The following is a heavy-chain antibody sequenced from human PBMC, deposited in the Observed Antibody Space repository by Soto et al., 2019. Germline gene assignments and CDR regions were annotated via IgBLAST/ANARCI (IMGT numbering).Heavy chain of an antibody. V-gene: IGHV5-51*01. CDR2: IYPGDSDT. CDR3: ARCCATYVWGSYRYSWFDP. J-gene: IGHJ5*02. Sequence: GESLKISCKGSGYSFTSYWIGWVRQMPGKGLEWMGIIYPGDSDTRYSPSFQGQVTISADKSISTAYLQWSSLKASDTAMYYCARCCATYVWGSYRYSWFDPWGQGTLVTVSS. CDR1: GYSFTSYW. D-gene: IGHD3-16*02.